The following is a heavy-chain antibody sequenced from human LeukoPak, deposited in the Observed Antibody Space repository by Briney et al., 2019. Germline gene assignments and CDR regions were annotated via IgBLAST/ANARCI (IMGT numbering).Heavy chain of an antibody. Sequence: SETLSLTCAVYGVSFSGYYWSWIRQPPGKGLEWIVEINHSGSTNYNPSLKSRVTISVDTSKNQFSLKLSSVTAADTAVYYCARDRWLRSQQYYYYYMDVWGKGTTVTISS. CDR1: GVSFSGYY. CDR2: INHSGST. V-gene: IGHV4-34*01. D-gene: IGHD5-12*01. J-gene: IGHJ6*03. CDR3: ARDRWLRSQQYYYYYMDV.